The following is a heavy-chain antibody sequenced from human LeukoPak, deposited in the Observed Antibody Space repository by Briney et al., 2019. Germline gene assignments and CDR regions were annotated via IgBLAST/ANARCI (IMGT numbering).Heavy chain of an antibody. CDR1: GYTFTGYY. J-gene: IGHJ6*03. CDR2: INPNSGGT. D-gene: IGHD2-2*01. V-gene: IGHV1-2*02. Sequence: ASVKVSCKASGYTFTGYYMHWVRQAPGQGLEWMGWINPNSGGTNYAQKFQGRVTMTRDTSISTAYMELSRLRSDDTAVYYCARDRCSSTSCMYYYYYYMDVWGKGTTVTVSS. CDR3: ARDRCSSTSCMYYYYYYMDV.